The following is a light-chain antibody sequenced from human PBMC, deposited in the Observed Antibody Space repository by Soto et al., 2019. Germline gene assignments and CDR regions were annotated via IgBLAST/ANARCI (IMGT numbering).Light chain of an antibody. CDR2: EVS. CDR1: SSDVGGYNY. CDR3: TSSTSSTTYV. V-gene: IGLV2-14*01. Sequence: QSVLTQPASVSGSPGQSITISCTGTSSDVGGYNYVCWYQHHPGKAPKLIISEVSNRPSGVSDRFSGSKSGNTASLTISGLQPEDEADYYCTSSTSSTTYVFGTGTKVTVL. J-gene: IGLJ1*01.